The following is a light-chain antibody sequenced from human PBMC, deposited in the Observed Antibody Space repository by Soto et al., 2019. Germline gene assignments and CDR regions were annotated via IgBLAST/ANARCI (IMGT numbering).Light chain of an antibody. CDR1: SSDVGSYNV. CDR3: CSYAGSSTFV. V-gene: IGLV2-23*01. Sequence: QSALTQPASVSGSPGQSITISCTGTSSDVGSYNVVSWYQQHPGKGPKLMIYEGSKRPSGVSNRSSGSKSGNTASLTISGLQAEDEADYYCCSYAGSSTFVFGGGTKLTVL. J-gene: IGLJ3*02. CDR2: EGS.